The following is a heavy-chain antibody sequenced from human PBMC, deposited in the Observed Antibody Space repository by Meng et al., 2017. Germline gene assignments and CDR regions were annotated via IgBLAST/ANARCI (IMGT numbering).Heavy chain of an antibody. V-gene: IGHV4-55*01. CDR3: ARYTPIAVDY. CDR2: IHHSGST. J-gene: IGHJ4*02. Sequence: QVQLQRWGPGVVKPPEPLSLTCAVSGGSISSGGYYWSWIRQPPGKGLEWIGGIHHSGSTYYNPSLKSRITMSVDTSKNQFYLKLSSVTAADTAVYYCARYTPIAVDYWGQGTLVTVSS. CDR1: GGSISSGGYY. D-gene: IGHD6-13*01.